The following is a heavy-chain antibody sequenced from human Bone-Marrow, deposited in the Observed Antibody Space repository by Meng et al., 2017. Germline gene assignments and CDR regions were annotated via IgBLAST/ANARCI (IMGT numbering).Heavy chain of an antibody. CDR1: GFTFSSYS. CDR3: ARDFSPIPPNYYDSSGYSEPFDY. D-gene: IGHD3-22*01. Sequence: GESLKISCAASGFTFSSYSMNWVRQAPGKGLEWVSSISSSSSYIYYADSVKGRFTISRDNAKNSLYLQMNSLRAEDTAVYYCARDFSPIPPNYYDSSGYSEPFDYWGQGTLVTVSS. CDR2: ISSSSSYI. V-gene: IGHV3-21*01. J-gene: IGHJ4*02.